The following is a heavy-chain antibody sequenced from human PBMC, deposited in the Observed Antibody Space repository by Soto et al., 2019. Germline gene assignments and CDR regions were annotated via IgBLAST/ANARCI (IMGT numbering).Heavy chain of an antibody. Sequence: SGPTLVNPTPTLTLTCTFSGFSLSTSGVGVGWIRQPPGKALEWLALIYWDDDKRYSPSLKSRLTITKDTSKNQVVLTMTNMDPVDTAIYYCAKLYGSGSYHDHDAFDIWGQGTMVTVSS. CDR2: IYWDDDK. V-gene: IGHV2-5*02. J-gene: IGHJ3*02. CDR3: AKLYGSGSYHDHDAFDI. CDR1: GFSLSTSGVG. D-gene: IGHD3-10*01.